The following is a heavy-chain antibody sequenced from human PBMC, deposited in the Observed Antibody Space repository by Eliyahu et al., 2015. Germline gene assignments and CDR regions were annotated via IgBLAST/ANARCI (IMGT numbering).Heavy chain of an antibody. V-gene: IGHV3-15*05. CDR3: TTPLRYCSGNTCPAAFDL. J-gene: IGHJ3*01. CDR1: RFPFXNAW. D-gene: IGHD2-15*01. CDR2: IKNKANGATT. Sequence: EVQLVESGGGLVKPGGSLRLSCAASRFPFXNAWMXWVRQAPGKGLEWVGRIKNKANGATTDYAAPVKGRFTMSRDDSKNTLYLQMDSLRTEDTAVYYCTTPLRYCSGNTCPAAFDLWGQGTMVTVSS.